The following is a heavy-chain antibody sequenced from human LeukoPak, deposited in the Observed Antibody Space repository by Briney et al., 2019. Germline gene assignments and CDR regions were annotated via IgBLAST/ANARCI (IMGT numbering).Heavy chain of an antibody. CDR2: IYPDGSDT. V-gene: IGHV5-51*01. J-gene: IGHJ5*02. CDR3: ARLRKVGTTSWFDP. D-gene: IGHD1-26*01. Sequence: GESLNISCKGSGYRFTIYWIAWAGQMPGKGLEWMGIIYPDGSDTSYSPSFQGQVTISADKSINNAYLQWSTLKASDTAMYYCARLRKVGTTSWFDPWGQGTLVTVSS. CDR1: GYRFTIYW.